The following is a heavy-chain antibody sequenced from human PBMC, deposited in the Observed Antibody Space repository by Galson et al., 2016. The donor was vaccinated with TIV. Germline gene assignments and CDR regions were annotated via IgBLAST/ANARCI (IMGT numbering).Heavy chain of an antibody. V-gene: IGHV3-23*01. D-gene: IGHD3-3*01. CDR1: GFTFSSYA. J-gene: IGHJ4*02. Sequence: SLRLSCAASGFTFSSYAMTWVRQAPGKGLEWVSGITGSGAYTCRGDSVKGRFTISRDNPKNTLYLQMNSLRAEDTAVYYCAKVRDLSGYSIVSFDHWGQGILVTVSS. CDR3: AKVRDLSGYSIVSFDH. CDR2: ITGSGAYT.